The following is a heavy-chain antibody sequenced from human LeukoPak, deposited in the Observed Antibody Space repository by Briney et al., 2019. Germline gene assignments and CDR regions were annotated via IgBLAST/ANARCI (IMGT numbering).Heavy chain of an antibody. Sequence: ASVKVSCKASGYSFTFYYFHWVRQAPGQGLEWMGWINPNTGGGTVYAQRFQGRVSMTGDTSISTAYLELSSLTSDDTAVYYCARDAFLSGSLSPIDYWGQGTLVTVSS. CDR3: ARDAFLSGSLSPIDY. D-gene: IGHD5-12*01. J-gene: IGHJ4*02. CDR2: INPNTGGGT. V-gene: IGHV1-2*02. CDR1: GYSFTFYY.